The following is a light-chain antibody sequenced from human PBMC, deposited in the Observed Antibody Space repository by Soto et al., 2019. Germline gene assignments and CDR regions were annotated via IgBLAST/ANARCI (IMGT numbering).Light chain of an antibody. CDR1: KNDIGVYDF. CDR3: SSYRGSNIFVV. Sequence: QSALTQPPSASGSPGQSVTISCSGTKNDIGVYDFVSWYQHHPGKAPRLIIYEVVQRPSGVPDRFSGSKSGNTASLTVSGLQAEDEADYYCSSYRGSNIFVVFGGGTKLTVL. V-gene: IGLV2-8*01. J-gene: IGLJ2*01. CDR2: EVV.